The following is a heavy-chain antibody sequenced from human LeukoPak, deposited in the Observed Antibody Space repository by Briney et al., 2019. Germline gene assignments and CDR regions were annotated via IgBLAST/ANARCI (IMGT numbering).Heavy chain of an antibody. CDR3: ARDATTVVTPGYMDV. D-gene: IGHD4-23*01. Sequence: SETLSLTCTVSGGSISSYYWSWIRQPAGKGLEWIGRIYTSGSTDYNPSLKSRVTMSVGTSKNQFSLKLSSVTAADTAVYYCARDATTVVTPGYMDVWGKGTTVTVSS. CDR2: IYTSGST. J-gene: IGHJ6*03. CDR1: GGSISSYY. V-gene: IGHV4-4*07.